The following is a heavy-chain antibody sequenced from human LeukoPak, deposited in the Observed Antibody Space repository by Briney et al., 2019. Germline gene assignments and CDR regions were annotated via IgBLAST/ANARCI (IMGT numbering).Heavy chain of an antibody. CDR2: ISAYNGNT. CDR3: ARDLGIAAAVHFDY. V-gene: IGHV1-18*01. Sequence: GASVKVSCKASGYTFTSYGISWVRQAPGQGLEWMGWISAYNGNTNYAQKLQGRVTMTTDTSTSTAYMELRSLRSDDAAVYYCARDLGIAAAVHFDYWGQGTLVTVSS. J-gene: IGHJ4*02. CDR1: GYTFTSYG. D-gene: IGHD6-13*01.